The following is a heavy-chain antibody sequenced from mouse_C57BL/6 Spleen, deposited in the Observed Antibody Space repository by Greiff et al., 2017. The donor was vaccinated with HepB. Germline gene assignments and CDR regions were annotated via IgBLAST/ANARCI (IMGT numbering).Heavy chain of an antibody. V-gene: IGHV7-3*01. CDR3: ARYDSSGSFDY. Sequence: EVQLVESGGGLVQPGGSLSLSCAASGFTFTDYYMSWVRQPPGKALEWLGFIRNKANGYTTEYSASVKGRFTISRDNSQSNLYLQMNALRAEAIATYYCARYDSSGSFDYWGQGTTLTVSS. J-gene: IGHJ2*01. CDR1: GFTFTDYY. D-gene: IGHD3-2*02. CDR2: IRNKANGYTT.